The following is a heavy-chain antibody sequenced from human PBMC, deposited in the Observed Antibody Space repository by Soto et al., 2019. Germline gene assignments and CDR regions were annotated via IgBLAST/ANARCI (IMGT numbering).Heavy chain of an antibody. CDR1: EFTFANAW. Sequence: GSLRLSCAASEFTFANAWISWVRQAPGKGLEWVGRIKSKADGGTTDYAAPVKGRFTISRDESQNTLYLQMNSLKTEDTAVYYCTSLYYGHWGQGTLVTVSS. CDR3: TSLYYGH. CDR2: IKSKADGGTT. V-gene: IGHV3-15*01. D-gene: IGHD4-17*01. J-gene: IGHJ4*02.